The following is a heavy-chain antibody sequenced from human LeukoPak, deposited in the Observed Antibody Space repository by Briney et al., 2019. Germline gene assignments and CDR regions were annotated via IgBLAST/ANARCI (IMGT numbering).Heavy chain of an antibody. D-gene: IGHD6-13*01. J-gene: IGHJ4*02. CDR1: GVNVSTNY. CDR2: IYGGGAA. CDR3: VSSSGQQLIPYDY. V-gene: IGHV3-66*02. Sequence: SGGSLRLSCAASGVNVSTNYMIWIRQAPGKGLEWVSLIYGGGAAYYAESVRGRFIISRDNSKNTLFLQMNSLRAEDTAVYYCVSSSGQQLIPYDYWGQGTHVAVSS.